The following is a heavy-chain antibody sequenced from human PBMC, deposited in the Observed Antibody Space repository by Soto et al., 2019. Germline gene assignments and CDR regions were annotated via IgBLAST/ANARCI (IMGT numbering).Heavy chain of an antibody. V-gene: IGHV4-34*01. CDR3: ARARVLGDFDFKYYFDY. CDR2: VNHSGST. Sequence: QVQLQQWGAGLLKPSETLSLTCAVYGGSFSGYYWSWICHPPQKGLEWVGEVNHSGSTNYNPSLNSRVTISVETTTNQFFLKLSSVTAAATAVYYCARARVLGDFDFKYYFDYWGQGTLVTVSS. CDR1: GGSFSGYY. J-gene: IGHJ4*02. D-gene: IGHD3-9*01.